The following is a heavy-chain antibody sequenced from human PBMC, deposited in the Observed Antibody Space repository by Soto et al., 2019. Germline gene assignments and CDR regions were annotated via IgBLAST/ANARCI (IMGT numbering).Heavy chain of an antibody. Sequence: QVQLVQSGAEVKKPGASVKVSCKASGYTFTGYYMHWVRQAPGQGLEWMGWINPNSGGKNFAQKFQGWVTMTRDTSISTAYMELSRLRSDDTAVYYCARTRWYGDPFDYWGQGTLVTVSS. D-gene: IGHD4-17*01. CDR3: ARTRWYGDPFDY. V-gene: IGHV1-2*04. CDR2: INPNSGGK. J-gene: IGHJ4*02. CDR1: GYTFTGYY.